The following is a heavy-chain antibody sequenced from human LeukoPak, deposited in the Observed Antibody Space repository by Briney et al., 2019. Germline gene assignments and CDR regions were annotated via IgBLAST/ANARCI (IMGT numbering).Heavy chain of an antibody. Sequence: SQTLSLTCTVSGGSISSGSYYWSWIRQPAGKGLEWIGRIYTSGSTNYNPSLKSRVTISVDTSKNQFSLKLTSVTAADTAVYYCASDGLSWILDSWGQGSLVTVSS. D-gene: IGHD2-2*03. CDR1: GGSISSGSYY. V-gene: IGHV4-61*02. J-gene: IGHJ4*02. CDR3: ASDGLSWILDS. CDR2: IYTSGST.